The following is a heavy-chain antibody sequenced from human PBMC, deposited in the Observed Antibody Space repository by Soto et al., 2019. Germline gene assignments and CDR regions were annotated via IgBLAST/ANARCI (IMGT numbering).Heavy chain of an antibody. CDR3: ARAPLVGYDFWSGYYKGYYYYYMDV. CDR2: IYYSGST. J-gene: IGHJ6*03. D-gene: IGHD3-3*01. V-gene: IGHV4-59*01. Sequence: SETLSLTCTVSGGSISSYYWSWIRQPPGKGLEWIGYIYYSGSTNYNPSLKSRVTISVDTSKNQFSLKLSSVTAADTAVYYCARAPLVGYDFWSGYYKGYYYYYMDVWGKGTTVTVSS. CDR1: GGSISSYY.